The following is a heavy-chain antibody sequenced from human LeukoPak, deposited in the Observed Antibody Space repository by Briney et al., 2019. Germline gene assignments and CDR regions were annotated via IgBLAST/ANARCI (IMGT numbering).Heavy chain of an antibody. CDR1: GFTFSSYA. J-gene: IGHJ4*02. D-gene: IGHD6-13*01. Sequence: PGRSLRLSCAASGFTFSSYAMHWVRQAPGKGLEWVAVISYDGSNKYYADSVKGRFTISRDNSKNTLYLQMNSLRAEDTAVYYCANQKPDAAADTDNPVDYWGQGTLVTVSS. CDR3: ANQKPDAAADTDNPVDY. CDR2: ISYDGSNK. V-gene: IGHV3-30*04.